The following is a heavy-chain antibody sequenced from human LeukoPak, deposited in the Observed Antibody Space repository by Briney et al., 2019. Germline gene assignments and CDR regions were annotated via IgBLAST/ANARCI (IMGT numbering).Heavy chain of an antibody. CDR3: ARVSTYYYDSSGYRYFDL. CDR2: IKQDGSEK. Sequence: GGSLRLSCAASGFTFSSYWMSWVRQAPGKGLEWVANIKQDGSEKYYVDSVKGRFTISRDNAKNSLYLQMNSLRAEDTAVYYCARVSTYYYDSSGYRYFDLWGRGTLVTVSS. V-gene: IGHV3-7*01. D-gene: IGHD3-22*01. CDR1: GFTFSSYW. J-gene: IGHJ2*01.